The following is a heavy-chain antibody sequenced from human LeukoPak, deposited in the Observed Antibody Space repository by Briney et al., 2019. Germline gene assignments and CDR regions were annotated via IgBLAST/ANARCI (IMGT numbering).Heavy chain of an antibody. CDR2: IHHSGNI. J-gene: IGHJ5*02. CDR1: GYSISRGYY. D-gene: IGHD1-26*01. V-gene: IGHV4-38-2*02. CDR3: AKASVGARFFDP. Sequence: PSETLSFTCTVSGYSISRGYYWGWIRQSPGKGLEWIGNIHHSGNIYYNVSLKSRVTISVHTSNNQFSLNLNSVTAADTAVYYCAKASVGARFFDPWGQGTLVTVSS.